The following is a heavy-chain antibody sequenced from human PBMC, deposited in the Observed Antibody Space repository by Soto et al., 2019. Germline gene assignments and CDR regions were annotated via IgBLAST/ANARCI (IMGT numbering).Heavy chain of an antibody. D-gene: IGHD1-26*01. CDR3: ARARYSGSYPYFDY. J-gene: IGHJ4*02. V-gene: IGHV4-59*11. Sequence: PSETLSLTCTVSGGSISSRYWSWIRQPPGKGLEWIGYISYSGSTNYNPSLKSRVTISLDASKNQFSLKLNSVTAADTAVYYCARARYSGSYPYFDYWGQGTLVTVS. CDR2: ISYSGST. CDR1: GGSISSRY.